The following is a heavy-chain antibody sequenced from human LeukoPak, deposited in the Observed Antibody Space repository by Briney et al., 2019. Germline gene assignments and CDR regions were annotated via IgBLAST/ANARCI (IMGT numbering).Heavy chain of an antibody. CDR2: IYYSGST. CDR3: ARDPTRYGMDV. J-gene: IGHJ6*02. CDR1: GGSISSHY. Sequence: KPSETLSLTCTVSGGSISSHYWSWIRQPPGKGLEWIGYIYYSGSTNYNPSLKSRVTISVDTSKNQFSLKLSSVTAADTAVYYCARDPTRYGMDVWGQGTTVTVSS. V-gene: IGHV4-59*11.